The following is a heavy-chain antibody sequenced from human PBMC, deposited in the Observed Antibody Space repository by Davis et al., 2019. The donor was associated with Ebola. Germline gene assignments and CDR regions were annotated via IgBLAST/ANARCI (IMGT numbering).Heavy chain of an antibody. Sequence: PGGSLRLSCAASGFTFDAYAMHWVRQAPGKGLEWVSGISWNSGSIGYADSVKGRFTISRDNAKNSLYLQMNSLRAKDTALYYCAGTDTAMVFDYWGQGTLVTVSS. D-gene: IGHD5-18*01. CDR2: ISWNSGSI. V-gene: IGHV3-9*01. J-gene: IGHJ4*02. CDR1: GFTFDAYA. CDR3: AGTDTAMVFDY.